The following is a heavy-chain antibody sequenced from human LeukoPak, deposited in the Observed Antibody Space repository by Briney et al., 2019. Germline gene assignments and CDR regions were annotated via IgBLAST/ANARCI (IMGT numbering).Heavy chain of an antibody. V-gene: IGHV3-64D*06. D-gene: IGHD5/OR15-5a*01. CDR3: VKGYGVYEAY. CDR2: VSGDGGST. J-gene: IGHJ4*02. Sequence: GGSLRLSCSASGFTFRSYTIHWVRQAPGKGLDYVSSVSGDGGSTYYADSVTGRFTISRDNAKNTLYLQMSSLRPEDTAVYYCVKGYGVYEAYWGQGTLVTVSP. CDR1: GFTFRSYT.